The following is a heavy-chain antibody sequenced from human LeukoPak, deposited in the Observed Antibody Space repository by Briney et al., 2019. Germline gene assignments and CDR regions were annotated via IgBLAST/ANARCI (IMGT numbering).Heavy chain of an antibody. J-gene: IGHJ4*02. CDR3: ARPSSYGTPDFGY. V-gene: IGHV4-39*01. D-gene: IGHD5-18*01. CDR2: IYYSGST. CDR1: GGSISSSSYY. Sequence: PSETLSLTCTASGGSISSSSYYWGWIRQTPGKGLEWIGSIYYSGSTYYNPSLKSRVTISVDTSKNQFSLKLSSVTAADTAVYYCARPSSYGTPDFGYWGQGTLVTVSS.